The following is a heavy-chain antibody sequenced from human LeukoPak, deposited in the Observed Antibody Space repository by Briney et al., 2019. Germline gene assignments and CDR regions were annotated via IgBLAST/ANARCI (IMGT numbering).Heavy chain of an antibody. CDR2: INPNSGGT. CDR1: GYTFTGYY. D-gene: IGHD3-10*01. J-gene: IGHJ3*02. Sequence: ASVKVSRKASGYTFTGYYMHWVRQAPGQGLEWMGWINPNSGGTNYAQKFQGRVTMTRDTSISTAYMELSRLRSDDTAVYYCARAPYYYGSGSYYHDAFDIWGQGTMVTVSS. CDR3: ARAPYYYGSGSYYHDAFDI. V-gene: IGHV1-2*02.